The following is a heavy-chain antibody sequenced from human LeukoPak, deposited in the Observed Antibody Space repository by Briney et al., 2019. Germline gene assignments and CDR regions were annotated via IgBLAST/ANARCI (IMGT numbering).Heavy chain of an antibody. CDR1: GFTFRSYW. J-gene: IGHJ4*02. Sequence: GGSLRLSCAASGFTFRSYWMTWVRQALGKGLEWVANINQDGSEKSYVDSVKGRFTISRDNAKNSLYLEMNSLRAEDTAVYYCARHFWGYFDFWGQGTLVTVSS. CDR2: INQDGSEK. V-gene: IGHV3-7*01. CDR3: ARHFWGYFDF. D-gene: IGHD7-27*01.